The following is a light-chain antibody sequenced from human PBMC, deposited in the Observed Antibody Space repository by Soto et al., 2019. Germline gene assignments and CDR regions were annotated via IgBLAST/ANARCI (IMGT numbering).Light chain of an antibody. J-gene: IGLJ1*01. CDR1: SSNIGARVD. CDR3: QSYDSSLSGSYA. CDR2: ANN. Sequence: QSVLTQQPSVSGAPGQTVTISCTGTSSNIGARVDVHWYQHLPGLAPKLLIYANNIRPSGVPDRFSGSKSGSSASLAISGLQAEDEGDYYCQSYDSSLSGSYAFGTGTKVTVL. V-gene: IGLV1-40*01.